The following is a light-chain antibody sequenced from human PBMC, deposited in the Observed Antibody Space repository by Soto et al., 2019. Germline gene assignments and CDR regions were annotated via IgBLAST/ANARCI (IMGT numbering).Light chain of an antibody. V-gene: IGKV3-15*01. J-gene: IGKJ4*01. CDR1: QSVSSD. CDR3: QHYNNWPPLT. Sequence: DIVVTQSPATLSVSPGERATLSCRASQSVSSDLAWYQQKPGQAPRLLIYGASTRATGIPARFSGSGSGTEFTLTISSLQSEDFAVYYCQHYNNWPPLTFGGGTKVEIK. CDR2: GAS.